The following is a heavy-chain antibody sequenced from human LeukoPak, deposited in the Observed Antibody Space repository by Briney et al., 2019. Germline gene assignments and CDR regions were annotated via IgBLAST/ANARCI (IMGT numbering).Heavy chain of an antibody. CDR2: ISSSGSTI. Sequence: PGGSLRLSCAASGFTFSSYEMNWVRQAPGKGLEWVSYISSSGSTIYYADSVKGRFTISRDNAKNSLYLQMNSLKTEDTAVYYCTTDGNLIVPAAIKLHYYMDVWGKGTTVTVSS. V-gene: IGHV3-48*03. D-gene: IGHD2-2*01. J-gene: IGHJ6*03. CDR1: GFTFSSYE. CDR3: TTDGNLIVPAAIKLHYYMDV.